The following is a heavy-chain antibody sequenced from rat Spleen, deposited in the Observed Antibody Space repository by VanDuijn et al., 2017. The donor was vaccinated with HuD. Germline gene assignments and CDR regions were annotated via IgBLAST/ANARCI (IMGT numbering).Heavy chain of an antibody. V-gene: IGHV5-20*01. J-gene: IGHJ4*01. Sequence: EVQLVESDGGLVQPGRSLKLSCAASGFTFSDYYMAWVRQAPTKGLEWVASITNTGGSTYYPDSVKGRFTISRDNAKSTLYLQMNSLRSEDTATYYCTRGDGYYHGYVMDAWGQGASVTVSS. CDR2: ITNTGGST. D-gene: IGHD1-12*03. CDR1: GFTFSDYY. CDR3: TRGDGYYHGYVMDA.